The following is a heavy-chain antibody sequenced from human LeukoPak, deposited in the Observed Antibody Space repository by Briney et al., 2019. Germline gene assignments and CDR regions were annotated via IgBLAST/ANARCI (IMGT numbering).Heavy chain of an antibody. CDR2: ISRDGGSA. CDR1: GFTFSDYT. J-gene: IGHJ4*02. V-gene: IGHV3-43*01. CDR3: AKGYLRGFFDS. Sequence: QPGRSLRLSCAASGFTFSDYTMHWVRQPRGKGLEWVSLISRDGGSADYADSVKGRFTTSRDNSKNSLYLQLNSLRNEDTAFYYCAKGYLRGFFDSWGQGTLVTVSS. D-gene: IGHD2/OR15-2a*01.